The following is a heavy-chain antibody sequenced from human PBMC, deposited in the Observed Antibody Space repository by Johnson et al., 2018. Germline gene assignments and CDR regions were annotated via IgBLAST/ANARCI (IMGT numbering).Heavy chain of an antibody. CDR1: GYSFTSYY. D-gene: IGHD1-1*01. J-gene: IGHJ6*02. Sequence: QVQLVQSGADVKKPGASVKVSCKASGYSFTSYYIHWVRQAPGQVLEWLGIIIPSGGGTTYAQKFQDRITMTRDTSTSTVYMELNSLRYEDTAGYPCARATGTTSYVYGMDGWGQGTTVTVSS. CDR2: IIPSGGGT. CDR3: ARATGTTSYVYGMDG. V-gene: IGHV1-46*01.